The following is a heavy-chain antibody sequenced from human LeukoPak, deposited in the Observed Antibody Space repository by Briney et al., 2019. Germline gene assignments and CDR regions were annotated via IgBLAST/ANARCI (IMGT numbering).Heavy chain of an antibody. J-gene: IGHJ4*02. Sequence: SETLSLTCTVSGGSISSGGYYWSWIRQHPGKGLEWIGYIYYSGSIYYNPSLKSRVAMSVDTSKNQFSLKLSSVTAADTAVYYCARDLGGTADYWGQGTLVTVSS. CDR3: ARDLGGTADY. D-gene: IGHD3-10*01. CDR2: IYYSGSI. V-gene: IGHV4-31*03. CDR1: GGSISSGGYY.